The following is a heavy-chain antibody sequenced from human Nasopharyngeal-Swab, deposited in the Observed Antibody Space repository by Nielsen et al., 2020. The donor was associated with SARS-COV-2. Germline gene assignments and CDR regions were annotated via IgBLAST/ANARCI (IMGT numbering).Heavy chain of an antibody. Sequence: VRQAPGKGLEWVAVISYDGSNKYYADSVKGRFTISRDNSKNTLYLQMNSLRAEDTAVYYCAKDEAARFHYYYMDVWGKGTTVTVSS. V-gene: IGHV3-30*18. J-gene: IGHJ6*03. CDR3: AKDEAARFHYYYMDV. CDR2: ISYDGSNK. D-gene: IGHD3-10*01.